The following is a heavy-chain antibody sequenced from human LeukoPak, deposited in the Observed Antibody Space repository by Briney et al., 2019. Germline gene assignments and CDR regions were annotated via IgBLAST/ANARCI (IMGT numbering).Heavy chain of an antibody. CDR3: ASSSGYPYYFDY. CDR2: INHSGST. CDR1: GGSFSGYY. Sequence: PSETLSLTCAVYGGSFSGYYWSWIRQTPGKGLEWIGEINHSGSTNYNPSLKSRVTISVDTSKNQFSLKLSSVTAADTAVYYCASSSGYPYYFDYWGQGTLVTVSS. V-gene: IGHV4-34*01. J-gene: IGHJ4*02. D-gene: IGHD3-22*01.